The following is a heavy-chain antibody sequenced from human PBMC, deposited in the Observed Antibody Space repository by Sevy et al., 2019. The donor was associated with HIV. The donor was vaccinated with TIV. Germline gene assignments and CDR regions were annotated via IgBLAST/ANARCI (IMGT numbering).Heavy chain of an antibody. J-gene: IGHJ4*02. Sequence: GGALRLSCAASGFTFSSYAMSWVRQAPGKGLEWVSAISGSGGSTYYADSVKGRFTISRDNSKNTLYLQMNSLRAEDTAVYYCAKDTIPLRYYDFWSGYYPPYHFDYWGQGTLVTVSS. CDR3: AKDTIPLRYYDFWSGYYPPYHFDY. V-gene: IGHV3-23*01. CDR1: GFTFSSYA. CDR2: ISGSGGST. D-gene: IGHD3-3*01.